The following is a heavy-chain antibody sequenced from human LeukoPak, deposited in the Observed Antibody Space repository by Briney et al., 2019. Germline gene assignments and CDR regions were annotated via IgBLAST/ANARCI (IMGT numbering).Heavy chain of an antibody. CDR2: ISYDGFVK. V-gene: IGHV3-30*09. CDR3: ARDLSERYSTDY. D-gene: IGHD1-26*01. J-gene: IGHJ4*02. CDR1: GFTFNKYA. Sequence: GSLRLSCAVSGFTFNKYAIHWVHPAPGKGLEWVAFISYDGFVKYYADSVKGRFAISRDNSRNTLDLQMNSLRVEDTAVYYCARDLSERYSTDYWGQGTLVTVSS.